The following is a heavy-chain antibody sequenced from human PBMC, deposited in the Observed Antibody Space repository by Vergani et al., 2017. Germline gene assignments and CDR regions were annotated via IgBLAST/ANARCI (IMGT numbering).Heavy chain of an antibody. CDR1: GYPFTSHY. V-gene: IGHV1-46*03. Sequence: QVQLVQSGAEVKKPGASVKVSCKASGYPFTSHYMHWVRHAPGQGLEWMGIINPSGGRTSYAQKFQGRVTMTRDTSTSTVYMELSSLRSEDTAVYYCARGPGYYDSSGYYWFDYWGQGTLVTVSS. D-gene: IGHD3-22*01. CDR2: INPSGGRT. CDR3: ARGPGYYDSSGYYWFDY. J-gene: IGHJ4*02.